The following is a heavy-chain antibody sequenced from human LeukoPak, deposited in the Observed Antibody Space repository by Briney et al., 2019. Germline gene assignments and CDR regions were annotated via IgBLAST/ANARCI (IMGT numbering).Heavy chain of an antibody. CDR2: INPNSGGT. V-gene: IGHV1-2*02. D-gene: IGHD6-19*01. Sequence: ASVKVSCKASGYTFTGYYMHWVRQAPGQGLEWMGWINPNSGGTNYAQKFQGRVTMTRDTSISTAYMELSRLRSDDTAVYYCARPLTSGYSSGWYLDWGQGTLVTVSS. CDR1: GYTFTGYY. J-gene: IGHJ4*02. CDR3: ARPLTSGYSSGWYLD.